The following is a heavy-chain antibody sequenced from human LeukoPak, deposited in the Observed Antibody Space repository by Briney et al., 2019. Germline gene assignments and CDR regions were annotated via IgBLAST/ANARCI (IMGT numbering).Heavy chain of an antibody. V-gene: IGHV4-30-2*01. J-gene: IGHJ4*02. CDR2: IYHSGST. Sequence: SQTLSLTCTVSGGSISSDGYYWSWIRQPPGKGLEWIGYIYHSGSTYYNPSLKSRVTISVDRSKNQFSLKLSSVTAADTAVYYCARVAPPRYCSSTSCSVDYWGQGTLVTVSS. D-gene: IGHD2-2*01. CDR1: GGSISSDGYY. CDR3: ARVAPPRYCSSTSCSVDY.